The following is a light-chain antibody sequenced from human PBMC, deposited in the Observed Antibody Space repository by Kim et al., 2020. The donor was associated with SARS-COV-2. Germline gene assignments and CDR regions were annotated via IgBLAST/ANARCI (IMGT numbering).Light chain of an antibody. CDR1: PDIRNY. V-gene: IGKV1-33*01. CDR2: DAS. Sequence: DIQMTQSPSSLSASVGDRVTITCQASPDIRNYLHWYQHKPWKAPKLLIYDASNLETGVPSRFSGSGSGTDFTFTISSLQPEDIATYYCQQYDSLPLLTFGGGTKVDIK. J-gene: IGKJ4*01. CDR3: QQYDSLPLLT.